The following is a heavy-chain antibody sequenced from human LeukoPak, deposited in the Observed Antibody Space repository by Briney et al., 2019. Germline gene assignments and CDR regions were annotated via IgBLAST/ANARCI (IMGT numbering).Heavy chain of an antibody. Sequence: GGSLRLSCAASGFTFSSYWMHWVRQAPGKGLVWVSRINSDGSSTSYADSVKGRFTISRDNAKNSLYLKMNSLRAEDTAVYYCAELGITMIGGVWGKGTTVTISS. CDR1: GFTFSSYW. D-gene: IGHD3-10*02. CDR3: AELGITMIGGV. CDR2: INSDGSST. V-gene: IGHV3-74*01. J-gene: IGHJ6*04.